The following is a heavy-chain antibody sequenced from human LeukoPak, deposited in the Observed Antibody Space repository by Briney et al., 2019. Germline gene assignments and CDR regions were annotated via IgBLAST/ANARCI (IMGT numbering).Heavy chain of an antibody. CDR3: ARDLRVVPAALPGWYFDL. CDR2: IYHSGST. Sequence: PSEILSLTCTVSRYAISSGYYWGWIRQPPGKGLEWIGSIYHSGSTYYNSSLRSRVTISVDTSKNQFSLKLNSVTAADTAVYYCARDLRVVPAALPGWYFDLWGRGTLVTVSS. D-gene: IGHD2-2*01. CDR1: RYAISSGYY. J-gene: IGHJ2*01. V-gene: IGHV4-38-2*02.